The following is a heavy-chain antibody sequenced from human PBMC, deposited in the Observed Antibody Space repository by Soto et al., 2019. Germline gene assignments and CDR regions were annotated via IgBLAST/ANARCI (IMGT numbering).Heavy chain of an antibody. CDR1: GGTFSSYA. Sequence: QVQLVQSGAEVKKPGSSVKVSCKASGGTFSSYAISWVRQSPGQVLECMGGILPIFGTANYAQKFQGKLTITADESTRTDYSELISLSSEDTVVYYCARDRGYCSGGSCYYFDYWGQGTLVTVSS. CDR3: ARDRGYCSGGSCYYFDY. CDR2: ILPIFGTA. D-gene: IGHD2-15*01. V-gene: IGHV1-69*01. J-gene: IGHJ4*02.